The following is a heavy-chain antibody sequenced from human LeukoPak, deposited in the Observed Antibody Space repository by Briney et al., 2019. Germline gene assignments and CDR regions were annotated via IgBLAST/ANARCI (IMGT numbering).Heavy chain of an antibody. CDR1: GYTFTSYA. V-gene: IGHV1-3*01. J-gene: IGHJ4*02. Sequence: ASVKVSCKASGYTFTSYAMHWVRQAPGQRLEWMGWINAGNGNTKYSQKFQGRVTITRDTSASTAYMELSSLRSEDTAVYCCARVVRGYSYGTFDYWGQGTLVTVSS. D-gene: IGHD5-18*01. CDR3: ARVVRGYSYGTFDY. CDR2: INAGNGNT.